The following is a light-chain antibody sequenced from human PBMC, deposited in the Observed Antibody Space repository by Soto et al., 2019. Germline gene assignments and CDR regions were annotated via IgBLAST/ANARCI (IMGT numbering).Light chain of an antibody. V-gene: IGLV1-44*01. Sequence: QSVLTQPPSASGTPGQRVTISCSGSSSNIGSNTVNWYQQLPGTAPKRFIYSNNQRPSGVPDRFSGSKFGTSASLAISGRLSEDEADDYCAAWDDSLNAWVLGGGTKLTVL. J-gene: IGLJ3*02. CDR2: SNN. CDR1: SSNIGSNT. CDR3: AAWDDSLNAWV.